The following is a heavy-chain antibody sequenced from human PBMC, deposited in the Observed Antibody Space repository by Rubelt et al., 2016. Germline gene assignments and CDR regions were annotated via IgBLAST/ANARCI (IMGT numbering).Heavy chain of an antibody. Sequence: QLQLQESGPGLVKPSETLSLTCTVSGGSISSSSYYWGWIRQPPGKGLEWIGSIYYSGSAYYNPSLSRRVTIAVDTSQHLFSRNLCSVTAADTAVYYCAGRHRNYDPRSWFGPWGQGARVTVSS. CDR2: IYYSGSA. CDR1: GGSISSSSYY. D-gene: IGHD3-3*01. CDR3: AGRHRNYDPRSWFGP. V-gene: IGHV4-39*01. J-gene: IGHJ5*02.